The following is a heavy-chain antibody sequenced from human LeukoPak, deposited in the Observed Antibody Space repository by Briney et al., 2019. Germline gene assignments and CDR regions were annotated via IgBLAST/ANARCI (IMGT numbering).Heavy chain of an antibody. CDR1: GGSISSGDYY. D-gene: IGHD3-9*01. Sequence: SETLSLTCTVSGGSISSGDYYWSWIRQPPGKGLEWIGYIYYGGSTYYNPSLKSRVTISVDTSKNQFSLKLSSVTAADTAVYYCAREEDILTGYWVWGQGTLVTVSS. J-gene: IGHJ4*02. CDR3: AREEDILTGYWV. CDR2: IYYGGST. V-gene: IGHV4-30-4*08.